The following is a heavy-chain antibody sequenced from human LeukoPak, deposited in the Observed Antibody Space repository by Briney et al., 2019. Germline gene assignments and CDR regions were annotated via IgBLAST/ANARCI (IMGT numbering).Heavy chain of an antibody. CDR2: ISSSGTTM. CDR1: GFTFSSYE. Sequence: AGGSLRLPCAASGFTFSSYEMNWVRQAPGKGLEGVSYISSSGTTMFYADSLKGRFTISRDNAKNSLYLQMNSLRAEDTAVYYCARKGQWLVRGTFDIWGQGTVVTVSS. J-gene: IGHJ3*02. D-gene: IGHD6-19*01. V-gene: IGHV3-48*03. CDR3: ARKGQWLVRGTFDI.